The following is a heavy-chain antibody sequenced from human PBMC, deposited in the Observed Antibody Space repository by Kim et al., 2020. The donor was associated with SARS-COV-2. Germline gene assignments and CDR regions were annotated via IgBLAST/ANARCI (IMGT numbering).Heavy chain of an antibody. D-gene: IGHD2-21*01. CDR3: ARLDVGGEKNGFDY. V-gene: IGHV4-39*01. CDR2: IYYSGST. J-gene: IGHJ4*02. CDR1: GGSISSSSYY. Sequence: SETLSLTCTVSGGSISSSSYYWGWIRQPPGKGLEWIGSIYYSGSTYYNPSLKSRVTISVDTSKNQFSLKLSSVTAADTAVYYCARLDVGGEKNGFDYWGQGTLVTVSS.